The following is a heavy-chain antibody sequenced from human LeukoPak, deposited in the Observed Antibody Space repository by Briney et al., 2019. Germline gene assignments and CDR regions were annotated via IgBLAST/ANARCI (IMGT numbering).Heavy chain of an antibody. CDR3: ARSPKYLVYSSGYGGWSDY. V-gene: IGHV4-34*01. Sequence: SEALSLTCAVYGGSFSGYYWSWIRQPPGKGLEWIGEINHSGSTNYNPSLKSRVTISVDTSKNQFSLKLSSVTAADTAVYYCARSPKYLVYSSGYGGWSDYWGQGTLVTVSS. J-gene: IGHJ4*02. CDR2: INHSGST. D-gene: IGHD3-22*01. CDR1: GGSFSGYY.